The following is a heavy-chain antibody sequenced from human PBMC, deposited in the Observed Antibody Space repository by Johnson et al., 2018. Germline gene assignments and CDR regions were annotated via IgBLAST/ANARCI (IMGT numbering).Heavy chain of an antibody. J-gene: IGHJ6*03. CDR2: INWNGGNI. CDR3: AKEGWFGGNYYYYYMDV. CDR1: GFTFDDYG. V-gene: IGHV3-20*04. D-gene: IGHD3-10*01. Sequence: VQLGQGGGGVVRPGGTLRLWCAASGFTFDDYGMSWVRQAPGKGLEWVSGINWNGGNIGYAASVKGRFTISRDNAKNSLYLQMNSLRAEDTALYYCAKEGWFGGNYYYYYMDVWGKGTTVTVSS.